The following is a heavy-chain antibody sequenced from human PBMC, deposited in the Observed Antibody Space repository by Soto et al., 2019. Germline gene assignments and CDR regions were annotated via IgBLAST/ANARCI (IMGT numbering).Heavy chain of an antibody. CDR3: VKEGRGSSTSCSRCYGLDV. D-gene: IGHD2-2*01. CDR2: LSHDESNK. J-gene: IGHJ6*02. CDR1: GLTFSTYG. V-gene: IGHV3-30*18. Sequence: PGGSLRLSCGASGLTFSTYGMHWVRQAPGKGLEWVAALSHDESNKFYADSVKGRFTISRDNSKNTLYLEMFSLRAEDTAVYYCVKEGRGSSTSCSRCYGLDVWGQGTTVTVS.